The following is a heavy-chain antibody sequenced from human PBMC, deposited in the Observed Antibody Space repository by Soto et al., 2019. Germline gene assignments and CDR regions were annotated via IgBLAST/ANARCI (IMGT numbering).Heavy chain of an antibody. Sequence: QVQLQESGPGLVKPSETLSLTCTVSGGSISSYYWSWIRQPPGKGLEWIGYIYYSGSTNYNPSLKSRVAILVDTFKNEFSLKLSSVTTAVTAVDYCARILAVAGKDAFDIWGQGTMVTVSS. CDR3: ARILAVAGKDAFDI. CDR1: GGSISSYY. V-gene: IGHV4-59*01. D-gene: IGHD6-19*01. J-gene: IGHJ3*02. CDR2: IYYSGST.